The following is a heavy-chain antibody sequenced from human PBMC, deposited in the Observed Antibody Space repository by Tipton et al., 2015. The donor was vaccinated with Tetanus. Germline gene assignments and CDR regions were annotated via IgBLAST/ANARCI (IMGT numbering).Heavy chain of an antibody. CDR1: DGSSRNYY. J-gene: IGHJ3*02. D-gene: IGHD3-10*01. CDR3: AGSQSWFAFDI. Sequence: TLSLTCSVSDGSSRNYYWSWIRQPPGKGLEWIGNIYSSGSANYNPPLRSRVTISVAASKDRFSLKMISVTPADTAGYYCAGSQSWFAFDIWGQGTIVTVSS. CDR2: IYSSGSA. V-gene: IGHV4-59*01.